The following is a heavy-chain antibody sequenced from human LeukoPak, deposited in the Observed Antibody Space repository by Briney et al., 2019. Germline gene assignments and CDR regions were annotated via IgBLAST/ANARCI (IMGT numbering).Heavy chain of an antibody. CDR1: AFTFRNYA. D-gene: IGHD5-12*01. V-gene: IGHV3-30*04. J-gene: IGHJ4*02. CDR2: ISYDGSNK. CDR3: ARDSPPYDRGDR. Sequence: PGRSLRLSCAASAFTFRNYAIYWVRQAPGKGLEWVAVISYDGSNKFYADSVKGRFTISRDSSNYTLYLQMNSLRVEDTAVYYCARDSPPYDRGDRWGQGTLVTVSS.